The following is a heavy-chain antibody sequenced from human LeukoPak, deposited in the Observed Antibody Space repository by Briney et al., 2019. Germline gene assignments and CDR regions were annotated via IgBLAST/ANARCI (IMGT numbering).Heavy chain of an antibody. CDR3: AREGPRGNSQFDY. D-gene: IGHD2/OR15-2a*01. CDR2: IWYDGSNK. CDR1: GLTFSTYA. J-gene: IGHJ4*02. V-gene: IGHV3-33*08. Sequence: GGSLRLSCAASGLTFSTYAMNWVRQAPGKGLEWVALIWYDGSNKYYTDSVKGRLTISRDNSKNTLYLQMNSLRAEDTAIYYCAREGPRGNSQFDYWGQGTLVTVSS.